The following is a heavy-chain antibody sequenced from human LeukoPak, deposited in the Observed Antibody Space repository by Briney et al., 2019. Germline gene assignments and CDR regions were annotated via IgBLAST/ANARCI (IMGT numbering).Heavy chain of an antibody. J-gene: IGHJ5*02. CDR2: IYYSGST. Sequence: PSETLSLTCTVSGGSISSYYWSWIRQPPGEGLEWIGYIYYSGSTNYNPSLKSRVTISVDTSKNQFSLKLSSVTAADTAVYYCARGIFGVVIPHNWFDPWGQGTLVTVSS. CDR3: ARGIFGVVIPHNWFDP. D-gene: IGHD3-3*01. V-gene: IGHV4-59*01. CDR1: GGSISSYY.